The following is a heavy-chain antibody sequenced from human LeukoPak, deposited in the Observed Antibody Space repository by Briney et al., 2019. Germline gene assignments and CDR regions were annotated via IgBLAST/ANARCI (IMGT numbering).Heavy chain of an antibody. CDR1: GYTFTSYG. CDR3: ARDQSLGYCSGGSCDAFDS. CDR2: ISAYNGNT. Sequence: ASVKVSCKASGYTFTSYGISWVRQAPGQGLEWMGWISAYNGNTNYAQKLQGRVTMTTDTSTSTAYMELRSLRSDDTAVYYCARDQSLGYCSGGSCDAFDSWGQGTMVTVSS. V-gene: IGHV1-18*01. J-gene: IGHJ3*02. D-gene: IGHD2-15*01.